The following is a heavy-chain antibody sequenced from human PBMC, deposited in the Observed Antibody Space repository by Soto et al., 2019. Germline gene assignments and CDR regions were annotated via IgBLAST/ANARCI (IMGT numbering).Heavy chain of an antibody. J-gene: IGHJ3*02. CDR2: ISGSGGSA. Sequence: EVQLLESGGGWVQPGGSLRLSCAASGFTFSTYDMSWVRQAPGKGLEWVSAISGSGGSAYYADSVKGRFTISRDNSKNTLYVQMNSLRSEDTAIYYCAKEDDAWTNGYFESWGQGTLVTVSS. CDR1: GFTFSTYD. V-gene: IGHV3-23*01. CDR3: AKEDDAWTNGYFES. D-gene: IGHD2-8*01.